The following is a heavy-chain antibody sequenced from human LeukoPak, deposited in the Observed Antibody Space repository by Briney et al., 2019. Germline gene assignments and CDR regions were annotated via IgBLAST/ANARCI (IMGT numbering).Heavy chain of an antibody. CDR3: ATRGIYSGYDYFDY. V-gene: IGHV3-23*01. J-gene: IGHJ4*02. Sequence: GGSLRLSCAASGFTFSSYAMSWVRQAPGKGLEWVSAIGGSGGSTYYADSVKGRFTISRDNSKNTLYLQMNSLRAEDTAVYYCATRGIYSGYDYFDYWGQGTLVTVSS. CDR2: IGGSGGST. CDR1: GFTFSSYA. D-gene: IGHD5-12*01.